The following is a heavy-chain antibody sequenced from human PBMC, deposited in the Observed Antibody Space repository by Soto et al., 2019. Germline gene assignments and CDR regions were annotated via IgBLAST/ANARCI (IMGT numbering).Heavy chain of an antibody. V-gene: IGHV3-30*18. CDR1: GFTFSSYG. J-gene: IGHJ4*02. CDR2: ISYDGSNK. D-gene: IGHD5-18*01. Sequence: QVQLVESGGGVVQPGRSLRLSCAASGFTFSSYGMHWVRQAPGKGLEWVAVISYDGSNKYYADSVKGRFTISSDNSKNTLYLQMNSLRAEDTAVYYCAKGGIQLWLRLDYWGQGTLVTVSS. CDR3: AKGGIQLWLRLDY.